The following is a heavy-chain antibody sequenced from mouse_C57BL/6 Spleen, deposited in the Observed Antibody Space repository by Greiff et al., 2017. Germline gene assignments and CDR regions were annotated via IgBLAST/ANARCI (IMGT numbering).Heavy chain of an antibody. CDR3: ARFYGSSPYWYFDV. J-gene: IGHJ1*03. CDR1: GYTFTSYW. D-gene: IGHD1-1*01. CDR2: IDPSDSYT. Sequence: QVQLQQPGAELVKPGASVKLSCKASGYTFTSYWMQWVKQRPGQGLEWIGEIDPSDSYTNYNQKFKGKATLTVDTSSSTAYMQLSSLTSEYSAVYYCARFYGSSPYWYFDVWGTGTTVTVSS. V-gene: IGHV1-50*01.